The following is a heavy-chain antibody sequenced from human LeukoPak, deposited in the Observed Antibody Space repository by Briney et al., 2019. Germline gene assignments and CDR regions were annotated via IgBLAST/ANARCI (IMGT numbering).Heavy chain of an antibody. CDR2: INPSGGST. V-gene: IGHV1-46*01. CDR1: GYTFTSYY. D-gene: IGHD3-10*01. CDR3: ARAAWYGSGSYLGPFDP. J-gene: IGHJ5*02. Sequence: ASVKVSCKASGYTFTSYYMHWVRQAPGQGLEWMGIINPSGGSTSYAQKFQGRVTMTRDMSTSTAYMELSSLRSEDTAVYYCARAAWYGSGSYLGPFDPWGQGTLVTVSS.